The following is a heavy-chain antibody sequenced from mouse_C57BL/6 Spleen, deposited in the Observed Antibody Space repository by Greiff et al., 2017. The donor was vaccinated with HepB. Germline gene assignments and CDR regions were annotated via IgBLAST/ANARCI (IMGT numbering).Heavy chain of an antibody. D-gene: IGHD3-1*01. CDR1: GYTFTSYW. Sequence: VQLQQSGAELVKPGASVKLSCKASGYTFTSYWMHWVKQRPGRGIEWIGRIDPNSGGTKYNEKFKSKATLTVDKPSSTAYMQLSSLTSEDSAVYYCATRALAYWGQGTLVTVSA. J-gene: IGHJ3*01. CDR2: IDPNSGGT. CDR3: ATRALAY. V-gene: IGHV1-72*01.